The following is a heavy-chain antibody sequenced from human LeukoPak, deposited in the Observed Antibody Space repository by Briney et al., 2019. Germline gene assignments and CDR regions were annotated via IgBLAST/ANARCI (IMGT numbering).Heavy chain of an antibody. CDR2: ISPSGDIK. D-gene: IGHD1-26*01. CDR1: GFTLSRHG. J-gene: IGHJ4*02. Sequence: GGSLRLSCVASGFTLSRHGMNWVRQAPGKGLEWVSGISPSGDIKYYVDSVKGRFTISRDNAKNTLYLQMNSLRAEDTAVYYCARGSELGGQGTLVTVSS. V-gene: IGHV3-23*01. CDR3: ARGSEL.